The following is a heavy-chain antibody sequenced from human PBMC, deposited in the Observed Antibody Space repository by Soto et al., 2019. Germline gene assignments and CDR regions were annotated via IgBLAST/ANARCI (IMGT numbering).Heavy chain of an antibody. D-gene: IGHD6-25*01. CDR1: GFTFSDYS. Sequence: PGGSLRLSCVASGFTFSDYSMSWIRQAPGKGLEWLAFIDSRGRTLSYADSVRGRFTISRDNAKNSLYLQMNSLRAEDTAVYYCATSSGALAASFPYYFDYWGQGTLVTV. J-gene: IGHJ4*02. CDR2: IDSRGRTL. V-gene: IGHV3-11*01. CDR3: ATSSGALAASFPYYFDY.